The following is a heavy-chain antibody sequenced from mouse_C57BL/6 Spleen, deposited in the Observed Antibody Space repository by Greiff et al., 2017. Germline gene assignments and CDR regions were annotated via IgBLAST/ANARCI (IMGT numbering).Heavy chain of an antibody. V-gene: IGHV1-52*01. CDR3: ARLDYYYGSSYSFWYFDV. Sequence: VQLQQPGAELVRPGSSVKLSCKASGYTFTSYWMHWVKQRPIQGLEWIGNIDPSDSETHYNQKFKDKATLTVDKSSSTAYMQLSSLTSEDSAVYYWARLDYYYGSSYSFWYFDVWGTGTTVTVSS. CDR2: IDPSDSET. D-gene: IGHD1-1*01. CDR1: GYTFTSYW. J-gene: IGHJ1*03.